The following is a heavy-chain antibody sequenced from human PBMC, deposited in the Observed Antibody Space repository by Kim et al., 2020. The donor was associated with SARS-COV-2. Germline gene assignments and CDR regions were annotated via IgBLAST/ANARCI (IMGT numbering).Heavy chain of an antibody. CDR3: AKDYRPWGIVVVPAAMDYYYGMDV. D-gene: IGHD2-2*01. Sequence: GGSLRLSCAASGFTFSSYAMSWVRQAPGKGLEWVSAISGSGGSTYYADSVKGRFTISRDNSKNTLYLQMNSLRAEDTAVYYCAKDYRPWGIVVVPAAMDYYYGMDVWGQGTTVTVSS. CDR2: ISGSGGST. J-gene: IGHJ6*02. V-gene: IGHV3-23*01. CDR1: GFTFSSYA.